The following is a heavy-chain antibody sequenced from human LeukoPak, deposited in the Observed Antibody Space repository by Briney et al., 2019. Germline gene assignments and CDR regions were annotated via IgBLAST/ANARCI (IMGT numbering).Heavy chain of an antibody. J-gene: IGHJ4*02. CDR1: GFTVSSNY. CDR3: ARTIVELGKSDYFDY. D-gene: IGHD2/OR15-2a*01. CDR2: IYSGYST. Sequence: GGSLRLSCAASGFTVSSNYMSWVRQAPGKGLEWVSIIYSGYSTYYADSVKGRFTISRDNSKNTLYLQMNNLRAEDTAVYYCARTIVELGKSDYFDYWGQGTLVTVSS. V-gene: IGHV3-66*01.